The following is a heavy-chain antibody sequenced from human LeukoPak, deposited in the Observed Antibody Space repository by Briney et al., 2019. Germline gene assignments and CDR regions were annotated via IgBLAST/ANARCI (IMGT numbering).Heavy chain of an antibody. Sequence: PGGSLRLSCAASGFTFSSYAMNWVRQAPGKGLEWVSSISSSSGYIFYADSVKGRFTISRDNSKKTVYLQMDSLRVDDTAVYYCARGGYQPYYYMDVWGTGTTVTVSS. V-gene: IGHV3-21*01. CDR1: GFTFSSYA. CDR2: ISSSSGYI. D-gene: IGHD2-2*01. J-gene: IGHJ6*03. CDR3: ARGGYQPYYYMDV.